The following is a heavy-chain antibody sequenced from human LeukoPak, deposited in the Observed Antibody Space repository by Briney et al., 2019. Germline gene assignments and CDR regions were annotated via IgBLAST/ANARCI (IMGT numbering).Heavy chain of an antibody. CDR2: ISSSSNII. Sequence: GGSLRLSCAASGFTFSHYNMNWVRQPPGKGLQWVSYISSSSNIIYYADSVKGRFTISRDNAKNSLSLQMNSLRAEDTAVYYCARDFAREFTIDYWGQGTLVTVSS. CDR3: ARDFAREFTIDY. V-gene: IGHV3-48*01. CDR1: GFTFSHYN. D-gene: IGHD3-10*01. J-gene: IGHJ4*02.